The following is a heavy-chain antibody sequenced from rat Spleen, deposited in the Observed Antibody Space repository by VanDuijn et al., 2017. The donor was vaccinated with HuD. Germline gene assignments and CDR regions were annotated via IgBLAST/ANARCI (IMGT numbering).Heavy chain of an antibody. CDR2: ISPSGGST. J-gene: IGHJ2*01. V-gene: IGHV5-19*01. CDR3: STYTNYYFDY. Sequence: EVQLVESGGGLVQPGRSLKLSCAASGFTFSNYDMAWVRQAPTKGLEWVASISPSGGSTYYRDSVKGRFTISRDNSKSTLYLQMDSLRSEDTATYYCSTYTNYYFDYWGQGVMVTVSS. D-gene: IGHD1-10*01. CDR1: GFTFSNYD.